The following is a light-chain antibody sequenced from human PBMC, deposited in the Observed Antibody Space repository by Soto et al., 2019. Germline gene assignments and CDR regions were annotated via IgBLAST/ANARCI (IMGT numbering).Light chain of an antibody. CDR2: GAS. V-gene: IGKV3-15*01. CDR3: QQYNKWPRT. J-gene: IGKJ1*01. CDR1: QSVSSN. Sequence: EIVMTQSPDTLSVSPGERATLSCRASQSVSSNLAWYQQKPGQAPRLLIYGASTRATDIPARISGSGSGTEFTLTISSLQSEDCAVYYCQQYNKWPRTFCQGTKVEIK.